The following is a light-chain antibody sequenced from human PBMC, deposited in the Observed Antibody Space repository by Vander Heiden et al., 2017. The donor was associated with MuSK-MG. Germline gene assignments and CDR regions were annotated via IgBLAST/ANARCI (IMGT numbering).Light chain of an antibody. CDR2: WAS. Sequence: DIVLTQSPASLAVSLGERATLSCKSSQSVSCSSNTKNYLACYRQTLGHHHKLLIYWASTRNAVVPDLSSGRGSGTDSTPTISSLQAEDVAVYYWQQYYSTPHTFGQGTKLEIK. V-gene: IGKV4-1*01. CDR1: QSVSCSSNTKNY. CDR3: QQYYSTPHT. J-gene: IGKJ2*01.